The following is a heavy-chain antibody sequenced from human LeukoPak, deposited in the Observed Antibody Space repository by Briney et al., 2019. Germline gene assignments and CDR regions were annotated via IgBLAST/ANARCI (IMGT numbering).Heavy chain of an antibody. V-gene: IGHV1-69*05. CDR2: IIPIFGTA. CDR3: ARGDGYNPVDY. D-gene: IGHD5-24*01. Sequence: GASVNVSCKASGGTFSSYAISWVRQAPGQGLEWMGGIIPIFGTANYAQKFQGRVTITTDEYTSTAYMELSSLRSEDTAVYYCARGDGYNPVDYWGQGTLVTVSS. J-gene: IGHJ4*02. CDR1: GGTFSSYA.